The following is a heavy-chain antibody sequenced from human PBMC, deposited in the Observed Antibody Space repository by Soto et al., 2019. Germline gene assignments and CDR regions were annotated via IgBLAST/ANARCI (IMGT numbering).Heavy chain of an antibody. CDR2: INAGNGNT. J-gene: IGHJ5*02. CDR3: ALVLPYCSGGSCYSNGWFDP. V-gene: IGHV1-3*01. Sequence: QVQLVQSGAEVKKPGASVKVSCKASGYTFTSYAMHWVRQAPGQRLEWMGWINAGNGNTKYSQKFQGRVTITRDTSASTVYMELSSRRSEDTAVYYCALVLPYCSGGSCYSNGWFDPWGQGTLVTVSS. D-gene: IGHD2-15*01. CDR1: GYTFTSYA.